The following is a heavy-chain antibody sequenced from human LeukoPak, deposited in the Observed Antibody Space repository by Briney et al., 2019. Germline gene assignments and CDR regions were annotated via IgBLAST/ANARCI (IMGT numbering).Heavy chain of an antibody. J-gene: IGHJ4*02. CDR2: INPHGDT. CDR1: GYTFTDSY. Sequence: ASVTPTCKASGYTFTDSYMHWMRQAPGQGLEWMGWINPHGDTNYAQKFQGRVTMTRDTSISTADMELNSLVSDDTGVYYCAKDRGYNSFDFWGERLLVTVSS. D-gene: IGHD3-22*01. CDR3: AKDRGYNSFDF. V-gene: IGHV1-2*02.